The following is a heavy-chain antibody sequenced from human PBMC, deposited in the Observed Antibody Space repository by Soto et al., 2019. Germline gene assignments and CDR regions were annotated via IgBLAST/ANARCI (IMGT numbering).Heavy chain of an antibody. CDR3: ARGEGGRVVRYYYGMDV. V-gene: IGHV3-33*01. Sequence: GALRLSSAASGFTFSSYGMHWVRQAPGKGLEWVAVIWYDGSNKYYADSVKGRFTISRDNSKNTLYLQMNSLRAEDTAVYYCARGEGGRVVRYYYGMDVWGQGTTVTVSS. CDR1: GFTFSSYG. CDR2: IWYDGSNK. D-gene: IGHD2-21*01. J-gene: IGHJ6*02.